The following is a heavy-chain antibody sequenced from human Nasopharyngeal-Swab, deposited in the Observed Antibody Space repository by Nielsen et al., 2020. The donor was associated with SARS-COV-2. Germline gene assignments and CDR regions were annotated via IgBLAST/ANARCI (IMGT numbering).Heavy chain of an antibody. Sequence: ASVKVSCKASGFTFSHYFMHWVRQAPGQGLEWMGVITPSGGATNYARKFRGRVTMTRDPSTSTLYLALSSLKSEDTAIYFCASEPGGMAAPGKHFDPWGQGTLVTVSS. CDR1: GFTFSHYF. D-gene: IGHD6-13*01. V-gene: IGHV1-46*01. CDR2: ITPSGGAT. J-gene: IGHJ5*02. CDR3: ASEPGGMAAPGKHFDP.